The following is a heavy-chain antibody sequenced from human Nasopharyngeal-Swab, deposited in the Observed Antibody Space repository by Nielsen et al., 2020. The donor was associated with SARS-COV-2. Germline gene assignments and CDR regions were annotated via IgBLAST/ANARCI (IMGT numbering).Heavy chain of an antibody. CDR1: GYTFTSYD. D-gene: IGHD3-10*01. CDR3: ARLAPDTVRGTPKDY. J-gene: IGHJ4*02. Sequence: ASVKVSCKASGYTFTSYDINWVRQATGQGLEWMGWMNPNSGNTGYAQKFQGRVTMTRNTSISTAYMELSSLRSEDTAVDYCARLAPDTVRGTPKDYWGQGTLVTVSS. CDR2: MNPNSGNT. V-gene: IGHV1-8*01.